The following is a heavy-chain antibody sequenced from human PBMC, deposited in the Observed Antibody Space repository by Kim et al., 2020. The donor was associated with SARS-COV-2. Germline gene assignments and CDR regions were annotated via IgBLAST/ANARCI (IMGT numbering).Heavy chain of an antibody. CDR1: GYTFTNYG. V-gene: IGHV1-18*04. CDR2: ISAYNDKT. J-gene: IGHJ6*02. D-gene: IGHD3-10*01. CDR3: ARGRRLTTFVDYFYYGVDA. Sequence: ASVKVSCKASGYTFTNYGIIWVRQGPGQGLEWVGWISAYNDKTDSAQKFQGRVTITTDTSATTAFLELGNLRSDDTAVYYCARGRRLTTFVDYFYYGVDAWGQGTTVTVSS.